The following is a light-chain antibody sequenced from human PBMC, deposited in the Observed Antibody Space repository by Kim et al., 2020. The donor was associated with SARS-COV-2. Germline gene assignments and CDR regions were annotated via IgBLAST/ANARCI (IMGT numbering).Light chain of an antibody. J-gene: IGLJ1*01. Sequence: QEQPASITCSEYNVGDTYVTWYQEEPGQSPEVVIYQDNPRPSGIPERFSGSNSGNTATLNISETQAMDEADYYCQAWDSSTQHYVFGAGTKVTVL. V-gene: IGLV3-1*01. CDR3: QAWDSSTQHYV. CDR1: NVGDTY. CDR2: QDN.